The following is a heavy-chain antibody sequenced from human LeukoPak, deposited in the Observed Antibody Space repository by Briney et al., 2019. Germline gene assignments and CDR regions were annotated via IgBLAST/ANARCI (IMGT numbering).Heavy chain of an antibody. Sequence: SETLSLTCTVSGGSISSYYWSWIRQPPGKGLEWMGYMSHSGSTNYNPSLNSRVTISGDTSKNQFSLKLSSVTAADTAVYYCARGLADFWGQGTLVTVSS. CDR2: MSHSGST. CDR1: GGSISSYY. D-gene: IGHD3-16*01. J-gene: IGHJ4*02. V-gene: IGHV4-59*01. CDR3: ARGLADF.